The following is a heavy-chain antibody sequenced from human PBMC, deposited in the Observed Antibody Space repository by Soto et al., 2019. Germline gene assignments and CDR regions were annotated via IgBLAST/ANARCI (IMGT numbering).Heavy chain of an antibody. CDR1: GYSFTSYW. D-gene: IGHD5-12*01. CDR3: ARHGRNSGYNYYHYMDV. J-gene: IGHJ6*03. CDR2: IYPGDSDT. V-gene: IGHV5-51*01. Sequence: GESLKISCKGSGYSFTSYWIGWVRQMPGKGLEWMGIIYPGDSDTRYSPSFQGQVTISADKSISTAYLQWSSLKASDTAMYYCARHGRNSGYNYYHYMDVWGKGTTVTVSS.